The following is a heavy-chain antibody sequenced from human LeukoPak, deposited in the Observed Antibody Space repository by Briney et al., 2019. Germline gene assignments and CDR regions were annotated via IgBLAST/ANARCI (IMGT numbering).Heavy chain of an antibody. J-gene: IGHJ4*02. V-gene: IGHV1-8*01. CDR1: RYTFTSYD. CDR3: ARLSQTPDYYTLGGYYYLGY. D-gene: IGHD3-10*01. Sequence: ASVKVSCKASRYTFTSYDINWVREAAGHGLEWMGRMNPNTGRTGYAQKLQGRITMTRDTSINTAYMELTNLRSEDTAIYYCARLSQTPDYYTLGGYYYLGYWGQGTPVTVSS. CDR2: MNPNTGRT.